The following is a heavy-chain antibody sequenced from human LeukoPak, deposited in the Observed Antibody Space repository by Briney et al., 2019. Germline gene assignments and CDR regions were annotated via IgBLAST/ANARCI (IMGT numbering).Heavy chain of an antibody. D-gene: IGHD5-12*01. Sequence: GGSLRLSCAASGFTFSNYRMHWVRHAPGKGLVWVSRISSDGSSTSYADSVKGRFTISRDNAKNTLYLQMSSLRAEDTAVYYCARTAYSDYSLGFWGQGTLVTVSS. CDR2: ISSDGSST. J-gene: IGHJ4*02. CDR3: ARTAYSDYSLGF. V-gene: IGHV3-74*01. CDR1: GFTFSNYR.